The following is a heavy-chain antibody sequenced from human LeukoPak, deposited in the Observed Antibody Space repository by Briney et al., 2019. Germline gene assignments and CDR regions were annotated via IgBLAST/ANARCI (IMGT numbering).Heavy chain of an antibody. D-gene: IGHD1-26*01. CDR2: IIPMFGTA. Sequence: SVKVSCKASGGTFSSYAISRVRQAPGQGLEWMGGIIPMFGTANYAQKIQGRVTITADKSTSTAYMELSSLRSEDTAVYYCACQIEVGATHRGFYYYMDVWGKGTTVTVSS. CDR3: ACQIEVGATHRGFYYYMDV. V-gene: IGHV1-69*06. J-gene: IGHJ6*03. CDR1: GGTFSSYA.